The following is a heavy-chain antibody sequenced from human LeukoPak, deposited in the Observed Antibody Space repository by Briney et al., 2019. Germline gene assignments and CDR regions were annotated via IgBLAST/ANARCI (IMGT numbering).Heavy chain of an antibody. CDR1: EFKFDDYA. CDR2: INGNGYSS. V-gene: IGHV3-23*01. D-gene: IGHD6-13*01. CDR3: AKGPLAAEGMPYVYHYMDV. J-gene: IGHJ6*03. Sequence: GGSLRLSCAASEFKFDDYAMSWVRQAPGKGLEWVSSINGNGYSSYYALSVKGRFSISRDNSMNTLHLQMKGLRVDDSAVYYCAKGPLAAEGMPYVYHYMDVWGKGTTVTVAS.